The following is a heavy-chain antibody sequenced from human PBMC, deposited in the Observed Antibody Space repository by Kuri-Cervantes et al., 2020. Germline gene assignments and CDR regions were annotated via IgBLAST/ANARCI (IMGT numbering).Heavy chain of an antibody. CDR1: GFTFSSYG. CDR2: ISYDGSNK. Sequence: GESLKISCAASGFTFSSYGMHWVRQVPGKGLEWVAVISYDGSNKYYADSVKGRFTISRDNSKNTLYLQMNSLRADDTAVYYCAREQVAGNRNDAFDIWGQGTMVTVSS. D-gene: IGHD6-19*01. V-gene: IGHV3-30*03. CDR3: AREQVAGNRNDAFDI. J-gene: IGHJ3*02.